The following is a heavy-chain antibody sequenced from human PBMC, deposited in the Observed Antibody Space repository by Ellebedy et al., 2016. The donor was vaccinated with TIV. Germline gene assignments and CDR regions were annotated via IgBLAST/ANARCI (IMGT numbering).Heavy chain of an antibody. D-gene: IGHD1-7*01. J-gene: IGHJ5*02. Sequence: GESLKISCEASGFTIDRNWLSWVRQTPEKGLEWVANINQDDTETHYVDSVKGRFTIFRDNGRQSVYLQMSRLRVDDTATYYCARDWNYVFHPWGQGTLVTVSS. CDR2: INQDDTET. CDR3: ARDWNYVFHP. CDR1: GFTIDRNW. V-gene: IGHV3-7*03.